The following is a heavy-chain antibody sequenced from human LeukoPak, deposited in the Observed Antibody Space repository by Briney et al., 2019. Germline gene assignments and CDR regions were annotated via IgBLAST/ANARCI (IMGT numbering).Heavy chain of an antibody. CDR1: GGSISGYY. D-gene: IGHD2-15*01. J-gene: IGHJ4*02. V-gene: IGHV4-59*08. CDR3: ARHVAPDMDYFDY. CDR2: VRYTGTP. Sequence: SETLFLTCTVSGGSISGYYWTWIRQSPGERPEWLAYVRYTGTPNYNPSLKSRVTISVDTSKNQFSLTLTSVTAADTAVYYCARHVAPDMDYFDYWGPGTLVTVSP.